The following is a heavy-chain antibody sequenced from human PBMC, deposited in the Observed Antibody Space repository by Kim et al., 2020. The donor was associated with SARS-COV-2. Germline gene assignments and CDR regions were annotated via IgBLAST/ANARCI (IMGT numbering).Heavy chain of an antibody. D-gene: IGHD6-13*01. CDR2: IGGGGATT. V-gene: IGHV3-23*01. Sequence: GGSLRLSCAASGFTFSTYAMNWVRQAPGRGLEWVSVIGGGGATTNYADSVKGRFTIARDNSKNTLYLQMNGLRADDTALYYGAKSVVSSSWPQFDDWGQGTLVTVSS. CDR1: GFTFSTYA. CDR3: AKSVVSSSWPQFDD. J-gene: IGHJ4*02.